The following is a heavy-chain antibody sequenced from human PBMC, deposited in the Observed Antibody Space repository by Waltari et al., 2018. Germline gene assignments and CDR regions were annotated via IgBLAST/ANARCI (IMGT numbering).Heavy chain of an antibody. CDR1: GYSISSGYY. CDR2: IYHSGST. CDR3: ARSSGDAFDI. Sequence: QVQLQESGPGLVKPSETLSLTCAVSGYSISSGYYWGWIRQPPGKGLAWIGSIYHSGSTYYNPSLMSRVTISVDTSKNQFSLKLSSVTAADTAVYYCARSSGDAFDIWGQGTMVTVSS. J-gene: IGHJ3*02. V-gene: IGHV4-38-2*01.